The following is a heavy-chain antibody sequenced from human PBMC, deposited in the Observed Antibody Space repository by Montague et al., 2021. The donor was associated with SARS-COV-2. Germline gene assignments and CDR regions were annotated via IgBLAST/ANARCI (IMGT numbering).Heavy chain of an antibody. J-gene: IGHJ4*02. CDR3: ARGQGEITMIVVVLTAAAHYFDY. V-gene: IGHV4-34*01. CDR2: INHSGST. D-gene: IGHD3-22*01. Sequence: SETLSLTCAVYGGSLSGYDWSWIRQPQGKGLEWIGEINHSGSTKYNPSLKSRVSISVDTSKNQFSLKLNSVTAADTAVYYCARGQGEITMIVVVLTAAAHYFDYWGQGTLVTVSP. CDR1: GGSLSGYD.